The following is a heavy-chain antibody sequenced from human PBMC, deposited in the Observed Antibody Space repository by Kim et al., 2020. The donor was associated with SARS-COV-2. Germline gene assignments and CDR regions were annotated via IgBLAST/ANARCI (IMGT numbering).Heavy chain of an antibody. J-gene: IGHJ4*02. CDR2: ISPSYCTP. Sequence: ASVKVSCKASGYTFTSYGISWVRPAPGQGLSWIGCISPSYCTPHSSPNLQGRVPITTATSTSTAYLELRRLRSDDTAVYYCAGEGGGSSPFAFWGRGPLVTLSS. CDR3: AGEGGGSSPFAF. CDR1: GYTFTSYG. D-gene: IGHD1-26*01. V-gene: IGHV1-18*01.